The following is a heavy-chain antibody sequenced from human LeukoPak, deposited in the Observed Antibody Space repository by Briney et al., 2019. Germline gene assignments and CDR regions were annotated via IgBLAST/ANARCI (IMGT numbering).Heavy chain of an antibody. CDR2: ISGDGGST. Sequence: GGSLRLSCAASGFTFDDYAMHWVRQAPGKGLEWVSLISGDGGSTYYADSVKGRFTISRDNSKNSLYLQMNSLRTEDTALYYCAKDIGDFWSGYPTLAFDIWGQGTMVTVSS. D-gene: IGHD3-3*01. CDR1: GFTFDDYA. J-gene: IGHJ3*02. V-gene: IGHV3-43*02. CDR3: AKDIGDFWSGYPTLAFDI.